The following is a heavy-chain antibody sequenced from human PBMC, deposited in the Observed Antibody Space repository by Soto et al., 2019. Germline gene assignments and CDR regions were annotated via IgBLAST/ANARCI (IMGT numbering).Heavy chain of an antibody. J-gene: IGHJ6*02. Sequence: QVQLVESGGGVVQPGRSLRLSCAASGFTFSSYGMHWVRQAPGKGLEWVAVISYDGSNKYYADSVKGRFTISRDNSKNTLYLQMNSLRAEDTAVYYCAKDLRTRGAVALGGDYYGMDVWGQGTTVTVSS. CDR3: AKDLRTRGAVALGGDYYGMDV. D-gene: IGHD6-19*01. CDR1: GFTFSSYG. V-gene: IGHV3-30*18. CDR2: ISYDGSNK.